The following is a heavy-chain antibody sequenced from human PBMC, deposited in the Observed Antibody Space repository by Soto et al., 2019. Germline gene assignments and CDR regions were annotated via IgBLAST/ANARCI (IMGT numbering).Heavy chain of an antibody. CDR1: GFTFSSYS. J-gene: IGHJ5*02. D-gene: IGHD6-13*01. CDR3: ARHPERIAQIGWFDP. CDR2: ISSSSSTI. Sequence: EVQLVESGGGLVQPGGSLRLSCAASGFTFSSYSMNWVRQAPGKGLEWVSYISSSSSTIYYADSVKGRFTISRDNAENFLYMQKNSLRAEETAVYYCARHPERIAQIGWFDPWGQGSLVTVSS. V-gene: IGHV3-48*01.